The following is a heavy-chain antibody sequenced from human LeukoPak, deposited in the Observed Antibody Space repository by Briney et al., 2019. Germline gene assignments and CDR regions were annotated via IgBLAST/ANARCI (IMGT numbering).Heavy chain of an antibody. CDR2: INPNSGDT. CDR3: APYDYVWGSFRP. J-gene: IGHJ5*02. V-gene: IGHV1-2*02. CDR1: GYTFTGYY. D-gene: IGHD3-16*02. Sequence: GASVKVSCTASGYTFTGYYMHWVRQAPGQGLEWMGWINPNSGDTNSAQKFQDRVTVTRDTSISTAYMELSRLRSDDTAVYYCAPYDYVWGSFRPWGQGTLVTVSS.